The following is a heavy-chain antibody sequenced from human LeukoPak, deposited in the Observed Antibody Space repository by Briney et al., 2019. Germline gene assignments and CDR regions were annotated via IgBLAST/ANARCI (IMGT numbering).Heavy chain of an antibody. CDR2: INHSGST. J-gene: IGHJ3*02. Sequence: SETLSLTCAVYGGSFSGYYWSWIRQPPGKGLEWIGEINHSGSTNYNPSLKSRVTISVDTSKNQFSLKLSSVTAADAAVYYCARGDIVGATDDAFDIWGQGTMVTVSS. V-gene: IGHV4-34*01. CDR1: GGSFSGYY. CDR3: ARGDIVGATDDAFDI. D-gene: IGHD1-26*01.